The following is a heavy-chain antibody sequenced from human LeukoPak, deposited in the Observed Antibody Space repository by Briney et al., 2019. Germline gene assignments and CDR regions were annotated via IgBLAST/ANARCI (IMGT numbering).Heavy chain of an antibody. V-gene: IGHV3-21*01. J-gene: IGHJ5*02. D-gene: IGHD2-2*02. Sequence: PGGSLRLSCVASGFTFSTYSMNWVRQAPGKGLEWVSFISTSSNYIYYADSVKGRFTISRDDAKNSLYLQMNSLRAEDTAVYYCARDRGCSSTSCYITWFDPWGQGTLVTVSS. CDR1: GFTFSTYS. CDR2: ISTSSNYI. CDR3: ARDRGCSSTSCYITWFDP.